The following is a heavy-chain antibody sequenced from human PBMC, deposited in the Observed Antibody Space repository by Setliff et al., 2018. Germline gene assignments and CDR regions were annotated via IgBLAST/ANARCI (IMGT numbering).Heavy chain of an antibody. CDR2: IYYSGGT. CDR3: ARGYGWSAANDY. D-gene: IGHD6-19*01. V-gene: IGHV4-59*11. Sequence: PSETLSLTCTVSGGSISSHYWSWIRQPPGKGLEWIGYIYYSGGTNYNPSLKSRVTISVDTSKNQFSLKLSSVTAADTAVYYCARGYGWSAANDYWGQGTLVTVSS. J-gene: IGHJ4*02. CDR1: GGSISSHY.